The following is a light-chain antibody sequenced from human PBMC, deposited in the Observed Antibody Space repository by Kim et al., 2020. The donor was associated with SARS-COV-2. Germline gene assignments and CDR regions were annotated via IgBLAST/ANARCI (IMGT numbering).Light chain of an antibody. Sequence: QSVLTQPPSVSAAPGQRVTISCSGSDSNIAINSVSWYQQVPGTAPRLLLYDTYKRSSGTSDRFSGSKSGASATLGITGLQTGDEALYYCATWDSSLTSGVFGGGTQLTVL. J-gene: IGLJ3*02. CDR3: ATWDSSLTSGV. V-gene: IGLV1-51*01. CDR1: DSNIAINS. CDR2: DTY.